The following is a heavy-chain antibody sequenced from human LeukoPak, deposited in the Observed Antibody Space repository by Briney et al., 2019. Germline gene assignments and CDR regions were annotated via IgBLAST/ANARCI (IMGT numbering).Heavy chain of an antibody. CDR2: ISGSSTTI. CDR1: GFTFSSYS. V-gene: IGHV3-48*02. J-gene: IGHJ4*02. CDR3: ARFFDY. Sequence: GGSLRLSCAASGFTFSSYSMNWVRQAPGKGLEWVSYISGSSTTIYYADSVKGRFTISRDNAKNSVYLRMNSLRDEDTAVYFCARFFDYWGQGTLVTVSS.